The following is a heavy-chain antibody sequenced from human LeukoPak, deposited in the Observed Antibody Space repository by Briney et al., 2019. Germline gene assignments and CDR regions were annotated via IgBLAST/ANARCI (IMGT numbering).Heavy chain of an antibody. CDR1: GGSMNNYY. V-gene: IGHV4-4*07. J-gene: IGHJ5*02. Sequence: SETLSLTCTVSGGSMNNYYWNWLRQPAGKGLEWIGHIYSSGSTNYNPSLKSRVTMSIDTSKNQFFLKLSSVTAADTAVYYCARRTDHWGQGTLVTVSS. CDR3: ARRTDH. CDR2: IYSSGST.